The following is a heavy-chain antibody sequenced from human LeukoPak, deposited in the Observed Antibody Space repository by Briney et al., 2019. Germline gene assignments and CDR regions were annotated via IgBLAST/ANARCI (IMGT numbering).Heavy chain of an antibody. Sequence: SETLSLTCTVSGGSISSSSYYWAWIRQPPGKGLEWIGAIYYSGSTYYNPSLKSRVTISVDTSKNQFSLKLSSVTAADTAVFYCARQSLMSGYYSYYFDYWGQGTLVTVSS. CDR3: ARQSLMSGYYSYYFDY. J-gene: IGHJ4*02. CDR1: GGSISSSSYY. D-gene: IGHD3-22*01. V-gene: IGHV4-39*01. CDR2: IYYSGST.